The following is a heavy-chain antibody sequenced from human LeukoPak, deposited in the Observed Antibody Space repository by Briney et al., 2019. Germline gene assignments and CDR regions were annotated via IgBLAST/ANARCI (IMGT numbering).Heavy chain of an antibody. V-gene: IGHV4-39*01. J-gene: IGHJ4*02. D-gene: IGHD3-22*01. CDR1: GGSISSSSYY. CDR3: SHYYYDSSGYYYPLGY. CDR2: IYYSGST. Sequence: SETLSLTCTVSGGSISSSSYYWGWIRQPPGKGLEWIGSIYYSGSTYFNPSLKSRVTISVDTSKNQFSLKLSSVTAADTAVYYCSHYYYDSSGYYYPLGYWGQGTLVTVSS.